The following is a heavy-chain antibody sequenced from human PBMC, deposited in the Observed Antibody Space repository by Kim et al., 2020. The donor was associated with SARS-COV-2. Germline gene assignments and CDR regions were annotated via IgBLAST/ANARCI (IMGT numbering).Heavy chain of an antibody. CDR3: ARDATPYYGSGSLDY. D-gene: IGHD3-10*01. J-gene: IGHJ4*02. Sequence: AGSVQGRFPISRDNSKNTLDLQMNSLSAEDTAVYYCARDATPYYGSGSLDYWGQGTLVTVSS. V-gene: IGHV3-30*07.